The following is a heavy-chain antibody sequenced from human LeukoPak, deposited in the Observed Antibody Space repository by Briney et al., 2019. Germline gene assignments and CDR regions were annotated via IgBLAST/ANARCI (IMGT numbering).Heavy chain of an antibody. CDR2: INTNTGNP. D-gene: IGHD3-22*01. J-gene: IGHJ4*02. V-gene: IGHV7-4-1*02. CDR3: ARHRRPAYYDSSGYCAY. Sequence: ASVKVSCKASGYTFTSYAMNWVRQAPGQGLEWMGWINTNTGNPTYAQGFTGRFIFSLDTSASTAYLQISSLKAEDTAVYYCARHRRPAYYDSSGYCAYWGQGTLVTVSS. CDR1: GYTFTSYA.